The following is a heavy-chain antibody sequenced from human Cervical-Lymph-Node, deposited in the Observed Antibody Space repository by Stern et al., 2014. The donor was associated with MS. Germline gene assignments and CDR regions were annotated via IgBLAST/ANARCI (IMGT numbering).Heavy chain of an antibody. D-gene: IGHD4-17*01. J-gene: IGHJ4*02. CDR2: ISNNSAHT. CDR1: GFTFSHYS. V-gene: IGHV3-21*01. CDR3: ARARVGDYARSPHLDS. Sequence: EDQLVESGGGLVKPGESLRLSCDASGFTFSHYSINWVRQAPGKGLAWISSISNNSAHTSYADSVECRFTISRDSAKDSVSLHIVSLRAEDPTVYYCARARVGDYARSPHLDSWGQGTLVTVSS.